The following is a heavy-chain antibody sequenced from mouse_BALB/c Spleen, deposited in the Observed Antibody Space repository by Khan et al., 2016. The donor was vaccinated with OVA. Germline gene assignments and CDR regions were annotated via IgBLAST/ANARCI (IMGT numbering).Heavy chain of an antibody. CDR1: GYSFTTYY. CDR3: TRHGYVAWFTY. J-gene: IGHJ3*01. V-gene: IGHV1S135*01. CDR2: IDPFSGDT. Sequence: EVQLQESGPELMKPGASGKISCKASGYSFTTYYIHWVKQSHGKSLEWIGYIDPFSGDTTYNQKFKGMATLNVDKSSSTAYIHLSNLTSEDSAVYYCTRHGYVAWFTYWGQVTLVTVSA. D-gene: IGHD2-2*01.